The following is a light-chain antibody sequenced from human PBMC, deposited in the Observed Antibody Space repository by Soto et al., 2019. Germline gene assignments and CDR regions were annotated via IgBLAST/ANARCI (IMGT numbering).Light chain of an antibody. CDR3: QQSYSTPRT. CDR1: QSISSY. CDR2: AAS. Sequence: DIQMTQSPSSLYASVGDRVTITCRASQSISSYLNWYQQKPGKAPKLLIYAASSLQSGVPSRFSGSGSGTDFTLTISSLQPEDFATYSCQQSYSTPRTFGQGTKVEIK. J-gene: IGKJ1*01. V-gene: IGKV1-39*01.